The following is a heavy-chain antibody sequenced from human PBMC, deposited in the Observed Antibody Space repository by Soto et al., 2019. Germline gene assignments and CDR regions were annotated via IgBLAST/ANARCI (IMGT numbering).Heavy chain of an antibody. V-gene: IGHV1-2*02. J-gene: IGHJ4*02. CDR1: GYTFTGYY. CDR3: ARDRPRMVYARTPVTTEYYFDY. CDR2: INPNSGGT. Sequence: GASLKVSCKASGYTFTGYYMHWVQQAPGQGLEWMGWINPNSGGTNYAQKFQGRVTMTRDTSISTAYMELSRLRSDDTAVYYCARDRPRMVYARTPVTTEYYFDYWGQGTLVTVSS. D-gene: IGHD2-8*01.